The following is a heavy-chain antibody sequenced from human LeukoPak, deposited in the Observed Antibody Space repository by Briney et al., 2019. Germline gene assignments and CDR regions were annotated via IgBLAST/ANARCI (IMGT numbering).Heavy chain of an antibody. CDR3: ARAGGYCSSTSCLAFDY. J-gene: IGHJ4*02. CDR2: IKQDGSEK. Sequence: GGSLRLSCAASGFTFSSYWMSWVRQAPGKGLEWVANIKQDGSEKYYVDSVKGRFTTSRDNAKNSLYLQMNSLRAEDTAVYYCARAGGYCSSTSCLAFDYWGQGTLVTVSS. D-gene: IGHD2-2*01. V-gene: IGHV3-7*01. CDR1: GFTFSSYW.